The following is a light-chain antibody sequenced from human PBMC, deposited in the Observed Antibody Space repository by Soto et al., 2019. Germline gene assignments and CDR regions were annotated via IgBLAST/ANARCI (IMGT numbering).Light chain of an antibody. V-gene: IGKV3-11*01. CDR3: HQRSNWPPWT. CDR1: QSVGSY. J-gene: IGKJ1*01. Sequence: EIVLTQSPATLSLSPGERATLSCRASQSVGSYLAWYQQKPGQAPRLLIYDASNRATGIPARFSGSGSGTDFTLPISSLEPEDFAVYYCHQRSNWPPWTFGQGTKVEIK. CDR2: DAS.